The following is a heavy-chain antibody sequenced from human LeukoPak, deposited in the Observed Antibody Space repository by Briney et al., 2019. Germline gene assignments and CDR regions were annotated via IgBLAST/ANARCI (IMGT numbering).Heavy chain of an antibody. CDR3: ARTYSSSWGDYFDY. Sequence: PGGSLRLSCAASGFTVSSNYMSWVRQAPGQGLEWVSVIYSGGSTYYADSVKGRFTISRDNSKDTLYLQMNSLRAEDTAVYYCARTYSSSWGDYFDYWGQGTLVTVSS. CDR2: IYSGGST. D-gene: IGHD6-13*01. V-gene: IGHV3-66*01. CDR1: GFTVSSNY. J-gene: IGHJ4*02.